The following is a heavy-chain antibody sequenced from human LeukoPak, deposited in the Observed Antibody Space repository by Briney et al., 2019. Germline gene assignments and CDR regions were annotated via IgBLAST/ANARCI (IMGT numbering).Heavy chain of an antibody. CDR1: EYTFTEYY. Sequence: ASVKVSCKASEYTFTEYYIHWVRQAPGQRLEWMGWINAGNGNTKYSQKFQDRLTITRDTSASTAYMELSSLRSEDTAVYYCARDPSSSGWYNWFDPWGQGTLVTVSS. CDR3: ARDPSSSGWYNWFDP. CDR2: INAGNGNT. D-gene: IGHD6-19*01. J-gene: IGHJ5*02. V-gene: IGHV1-3*01.